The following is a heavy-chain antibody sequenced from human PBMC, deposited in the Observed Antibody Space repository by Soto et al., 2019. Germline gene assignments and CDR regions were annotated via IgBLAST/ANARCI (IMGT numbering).Heavy chain of an antibody. J-gene: IGHJ4*02. CDR1: GFTFSSSW. CDR2: IKQDGSEK. CDR3: ARYSGIGY. Sequence: GGSLRLSCAASGFTFSSSWMSWVRQAPGKGLELVANIKQDGSEKYYVDSVKGRFTISRDNAKNSLYLQMNSLIAEDTAVYYCARYSGIGYWGQGALVTVSS. V-gene: IGHV3-7*01. D-gene: IGHD2-15*01.